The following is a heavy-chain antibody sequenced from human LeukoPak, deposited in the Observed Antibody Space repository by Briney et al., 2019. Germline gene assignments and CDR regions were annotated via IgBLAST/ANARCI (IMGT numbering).Heavy chain of an antibody. CDR2: IYYSGST. J-gene: IGHJ4*02. D-gene: IGHD3-3*01. Sequence: SETLSLTCAVYGGSFSGYYWSWIRQPPGKGLEWIGYIYYSGSTNYNPSLKSRVTISVDTSKNQFSLKLSSVTAADTAVYYCSRHDFWSGYYFDYWGQGTLVTVSS. CDR1: GGSFSGYY. V-gene: IGHV4-59*01. CDR3: SRHDFWSGYYFDY.